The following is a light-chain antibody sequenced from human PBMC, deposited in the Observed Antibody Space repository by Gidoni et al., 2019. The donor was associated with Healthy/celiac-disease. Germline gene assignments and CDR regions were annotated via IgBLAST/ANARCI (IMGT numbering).Light chain of an antibody. CDR2: RNN. CDR1: SSNIGSNY. J-gene: IGLJ2*01. V-gene: IGLV1-47*01. CDR3: AAWDDSLSAL. Sequence: QSVLTQPPSASVTPAQRVTLSCSGSSSNIGSNYVYWYQQHPGTAPKLLIYRNNQRPSGVPDRFSGSKSGTSASLAISGLRSEDEADYYCAAWDDSLSALFGGGTKLTVL.